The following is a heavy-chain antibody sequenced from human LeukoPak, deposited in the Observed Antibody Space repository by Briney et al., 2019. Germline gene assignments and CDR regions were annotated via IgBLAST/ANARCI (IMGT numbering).Heavy chain of an antibody. D-gene: IGHD3-3*01. CDR1: GGSISSSSYY. V-gene: IGHV4-39*07. J-gene: IGHJ4*02. CDR3: ARDRRIFGVDNEYYFDY. CDR2: IYYSGST. Sequence: PSETLSLTCTVSGGSISSSSYYWGRIRQPPGKGLEWIGSIYYSGSTYYNPSLKSRVTISVDTSKNQFSLKLSSVTAADTAVYYCARDRRIFGVDNEYYFDYWGQGTLVTVSS.